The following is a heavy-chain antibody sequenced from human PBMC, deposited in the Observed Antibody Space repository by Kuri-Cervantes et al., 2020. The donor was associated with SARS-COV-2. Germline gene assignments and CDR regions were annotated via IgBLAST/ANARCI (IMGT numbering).Heavy chain of an antibody. CDR1: GISISSSSYY. V-gene: IGHV4-39*07. CDR2: IYYSGST. Sequence: ESLKISCTVSGISISSSSYYWGWIRQPPGKGLEWIGSIYYSGSTYYNPSLKSRATISVDTSKNQFSLKLSSVTAADTAVYYCARGRAEQTFYDFWSGNWFDPWGQGTLVTVSS. D-gene: IGHD3-3*01. CDR3: ARGRAEQTFYDFWSGNWFDP. J-gene: IGHJ5*02.